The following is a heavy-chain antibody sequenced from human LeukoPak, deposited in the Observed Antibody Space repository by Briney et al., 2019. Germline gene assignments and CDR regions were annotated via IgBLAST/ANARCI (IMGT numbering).Heavy chain of an antibody. V-gene: IGHV1-46*01. CDR3: ARDWLGYCSGGSCYGDWFDP. D-gene: IGHD2-15*01. J-gene: IGHJ5*02. CDR2: INPSGGST. Sequence: ASVKVSCKASGYTFTSYYMHWVRQAPGQGLEWMGIINPSGGSTSYAQKFQGRVTMTRDMSTSTVYMELSSLRSEDTAVYYCARDWLGYCSGGSCYGDWFDPWGQGTLVTVSS. CDR1: GYTFTSYY.